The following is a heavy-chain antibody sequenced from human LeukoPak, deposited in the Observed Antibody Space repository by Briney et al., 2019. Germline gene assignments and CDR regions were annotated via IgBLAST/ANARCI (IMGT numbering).Heavy chain of an antibody. CDR1: GFTFGSLS. CDR3: ATEQRHVWGRYRHYAIDY. D-gene: IGHD3-16*02. Sequence: GGSLSLAWAASGFTFGSLSMGWVRQAPGGGLEWVSAISGRGGSTYYADSVEGRFTISRDNSEKTLYLQMNSLRAEDTAVYYCATEQRHVWGRYRHYAIDYWGQGTLVTASP. J-gene: IGHJ4*02. CDR2: ISGRGGST. V-gene: IGHV3-23*01.